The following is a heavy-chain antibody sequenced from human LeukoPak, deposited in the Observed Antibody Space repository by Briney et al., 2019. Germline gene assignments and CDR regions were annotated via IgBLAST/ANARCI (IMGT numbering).Heavy chain of an antibody. J-gene: IGHJ6*03. Sequence: PSETLSLTCTVSGGSISSYYWSWIRQPPGRGLEWIGYIYYSGSTNYNPSLKSRVTISVDTSKNQFSLKLSSVTAADTAVYYCAREEGRGDYYGSGSYMDYYYMDVWGKGTTVTVSS. D-gene: IGHD3-10*01. V-gene: IGHV4-59*01. CDR1: GGSISSYY. CDR2: IYYSGST. CDR3: AREEGRGDYYGSGSYMDYYYMDV.